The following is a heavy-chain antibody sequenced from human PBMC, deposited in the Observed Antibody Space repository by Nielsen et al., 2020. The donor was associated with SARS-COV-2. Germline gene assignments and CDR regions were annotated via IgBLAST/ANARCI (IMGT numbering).Heavy chain of an antibody. CDR2: ISGSGGST. CDR3: AKGNSWPPLFDY. J-gene: IGHJ4*02. Sequence: GESLKISCAASGFTFSSYGMHWVRQAPGKGLEWVSAISGSGGSTYYADSVKGRFTISRDNSKNTLYLQMNSLRAEDTAVYYCAKGNSWPPLFDYWGQGTLVTVSS. V-gene: IGHV3-23*01. D-gene: IGHD5-12*01. CDR1: GFTFSSYG.